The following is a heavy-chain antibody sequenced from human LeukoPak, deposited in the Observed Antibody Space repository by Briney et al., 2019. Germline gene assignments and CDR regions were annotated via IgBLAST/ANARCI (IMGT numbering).Heavy chain of an antibody. V-gene: IGHV4-61*02. CDR1: GGSISSGSYY. Sequence: PSETLSLTCTVSGGSISSGSYYWRWIRQPAGKGLEWIGRIYTSGSTNYNPSLKSRVTISVDTSKNQFSLKLSSVTAADTAVYYCAGTYRYNYYYYMDVWGKGTTVTISS. CDR2: IYTSGST. J-gene: IGHJ6*03. CDR3: AGTYRYNYYYYMDV. D-gene: IGHD1-1*01.